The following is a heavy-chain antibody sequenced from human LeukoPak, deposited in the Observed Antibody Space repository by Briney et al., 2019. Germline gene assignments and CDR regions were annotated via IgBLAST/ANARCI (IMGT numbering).Heavy chain of an antibody. CDR3: ARVFGAIDAFDI. Sequence: KPSETLSLTCTVSGGSISSYYWSWIRQPPGKGLERIGYIYYSGSTNYNPSLKSRVTISVDTSKNQFSLKLSSVTAADTAVYYCARVFGAIDAFDIWGQGTMVTVSS. CDR2: IYYSGST. D-gene: IGHD3-10*01. V-gene: IGHV4-59*01. CDR1: GGSISSYY. J-gene: IGHJ3*02.